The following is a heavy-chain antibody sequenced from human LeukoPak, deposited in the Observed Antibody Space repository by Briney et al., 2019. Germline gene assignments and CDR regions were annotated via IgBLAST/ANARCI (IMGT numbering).Heavy chain of an antibody. CDR1: GFTFSTYA. D-gene: IGHD1-1*01. CDR3: ARARDNGSASAPTYY. Sequence: GGSLRLSCAASGFTFSTYAMHWVRQAPGKGLEYVSTISSNGGNTYYAKSVKGRFTISRDNSKNTLYLQMGSLRAEDTAVYSCARARDNGSASAPTYY. CDR2: ISSNGGNT. V-gene: IGHV3-64*01. J-gene: IGHJ6*03.